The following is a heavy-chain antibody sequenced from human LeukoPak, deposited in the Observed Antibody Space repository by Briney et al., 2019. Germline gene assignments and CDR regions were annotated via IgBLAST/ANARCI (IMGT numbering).Heavy chain of an antibody. V-gene: IGHV4-59*08. CDR1: GGSVSTYY. CDR3: ASTGGYYYDSSGYYRKHAFDI. J-gene: IGHJ3*02. Sequence: SETLSLTCTVSGGSVSTYYWNWIRQPPGKGLEWIGYIYYSGSTNYNPSLKSRLTISVDTSNNQFSLKLSSVTAADTAVYYCASTGGYYYDSSGYYRKHAFDIWGQGTMVTVSS. CDR2: IYYSGST. D-gene: IGHD3-22*01.